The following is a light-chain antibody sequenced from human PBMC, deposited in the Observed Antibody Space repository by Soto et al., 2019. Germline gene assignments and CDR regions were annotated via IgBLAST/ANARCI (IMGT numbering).Light chain of an antibody. Sequence: EIVLTQSPATLSLSPGERATLSCRASQSVSSNLAWYQQKPGQAPRLLIYGTSTRATTFPARFSGSGSGTEFTLTISSLQSEDFAVYYCQQYKDWPLTFGGGTKVDI. V-gene: IGKV3-15*01. CDR1: QSVSSN. J-gene: IGKJ4*01. CDR2: GTS. CDR3: QQYKDWPLT.